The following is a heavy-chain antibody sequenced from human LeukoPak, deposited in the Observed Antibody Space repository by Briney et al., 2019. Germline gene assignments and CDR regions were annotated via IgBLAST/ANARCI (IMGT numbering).Heavy chain of an antibody. V-gene: IGHV3-23*01. CDR1: GFTFSSYA. J-gene: IGHJ4*02. Sequence: GGSLRLSCAASGFTFSSYAMIWVRQAPGKGLEWVSTISSSGDSTYYADSVKGRFNISRDNSKNTLYLQMNSLRAEDTAVYFCAKGYSGSYSAFDYWGQGTLVTVSS. CDR2: ISSSGDST. CDR3: AKGYSGSYSAFDY. D-gene: IGHD1-26*01.